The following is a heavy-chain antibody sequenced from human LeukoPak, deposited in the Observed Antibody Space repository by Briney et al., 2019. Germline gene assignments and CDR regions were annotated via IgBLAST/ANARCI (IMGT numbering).Heavy chain of an antibody. V-gene: IGHV1-18*01. CDR2: ISAYNGNT. J-gene: IGHJ1*01. CDR1: GYTFTSYG. Sequence: ASVKVSCKASGYTFTSYGISWVRQAPGQGLEWMGWISAYNGNTNYAQKLQGRVTMTTDTSTSTAYMELRSLRSDDTAVYYCARDPKLGRYYDSSGFRAEYFQHWGQGTLVTVSS. D-gene: IGHD3-22*01. CDR3: ARDPKLGRYYDSSGFRAEYFQH.